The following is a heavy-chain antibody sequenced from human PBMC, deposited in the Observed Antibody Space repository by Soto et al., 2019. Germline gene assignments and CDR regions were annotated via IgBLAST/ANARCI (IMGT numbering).Heavy chain of an antibody. J-gene: IGHJ4*02. Sequence: EVQVLESGGGLVQPGGSLRLSCAASGFTFSRYGMNRVRQAPGKGLEWVSGVRSDGDTTYNADSVKGRFTVSRDNFRNTVDLQMNNLRVEDTAVYYCAKGKGVGATPDGANCWGQGTLVTVSP. D-gene: IGHD1-26*01. V-gene: IGHV3-23*01. CDR3: AKGKGVGATPDGANC. CDR2: VRSDGDTT. CDR1: GFTFSRYG.